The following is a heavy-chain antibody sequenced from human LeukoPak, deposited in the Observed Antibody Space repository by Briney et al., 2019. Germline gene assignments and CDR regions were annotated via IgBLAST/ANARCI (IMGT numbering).Heavy chain of an antibody. J-gene: IGHJ4*02. CDR1: GASISRDY. CDR2: IYNGGST. V-gene: IGHV4-59*01. CDR3: AKGGTYGGGADY. Sequence: SETLSLACTVSGASISRDYWTWIRQPPGKGLEWIGYIYNGGSTTYSPSLNSRVTISLDTSNNQVSLRLSSVTAADTAVYYCAKGGTYGGGADYWGQGTLVTVSS. D-gene: IGHD1-26*01.